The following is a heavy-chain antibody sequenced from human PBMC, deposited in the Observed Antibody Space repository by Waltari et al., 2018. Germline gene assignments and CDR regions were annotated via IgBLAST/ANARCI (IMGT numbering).Heavy chain of an antibody. D-gene: IGHD5-18*01. CDR3: ARGYLGYRPGGGGFDY. Sequence: EVQLVESGGGLVKPGGSLRLSCAASGFTFSRYSMTWVRQAPGKGLEGVSSISSSSSYIYYADSVKGRFTISRDNAKNSLYLQMNSLRAEDTAVYYCARGYLGYRPGGGGFDYWGQGTLVTVSS. V-gene: IGHV3-21*01. CDR1: GFTFSRYS. CDR2: ISSSSSYI. J-gene: IGHJ4*02.